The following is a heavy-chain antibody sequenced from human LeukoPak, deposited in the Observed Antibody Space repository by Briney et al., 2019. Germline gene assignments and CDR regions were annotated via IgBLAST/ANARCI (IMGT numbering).Heavy chain of an antibody. CDR1: GGSISSYY. CDR2: IYTSGST. CDR3: ARHRFGELDY. V-gene: IGHV4-4*09. D-gene: IGHD3-10*01. Sequence: SETLSLTCTVSGGSISSYYWSWIRQPPGKGLERIGYIYTSGSTNYNPSLKSRVTISVDTSKNQFSLKLRSVTAADTAVYYCARHRFGELDYWGQGTLVTVSS. J-gene: IGHJ4*02.